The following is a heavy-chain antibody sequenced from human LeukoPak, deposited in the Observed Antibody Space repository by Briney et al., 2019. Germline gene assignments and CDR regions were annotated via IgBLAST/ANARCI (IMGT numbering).Heavy chain of an antibody. V-gene: IGHV3-21*01. CDR2: ISSSSSYI. D-gene: IGHD6-19*01. CDR3: ARGIAVAGTEWFDP. Sequence: PGGSLRLTCAASGFTFSSYSMNWVRQAPGKGLEWVSSISSSSSYIYYADSVKGRFTTSRDNAKNSLYLQMNSLRAEDTAVYYCARGIAVAGTEWFDPWGQGTLVTVSS. J-gene: IGHJ5*02. CDR1: GFTFSSYS.